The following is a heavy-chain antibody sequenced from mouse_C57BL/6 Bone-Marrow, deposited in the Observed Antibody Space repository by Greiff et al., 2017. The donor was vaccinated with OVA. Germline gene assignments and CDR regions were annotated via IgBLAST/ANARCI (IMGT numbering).Heavy chain of an antibody. V-gene: IGHV5-6*02. J-gene: IGHJ2*01. Sequence: DVKLVESGGDLVKPGGSLKLSCAASGFTFSSYGMSWVRQTPDKRLEWVATISSGGSYTYYPDSVKGRFTISRDNAKNTLYLQMSSLKSEDTAMYYCARRWLLGLLDYWGQGTTLTVSS. D-gene: IGHD2-3*01. CDR2: ISSGGSYT. CDR1: GFTFSSYG. CDR3: ARRWLLGLLDY.